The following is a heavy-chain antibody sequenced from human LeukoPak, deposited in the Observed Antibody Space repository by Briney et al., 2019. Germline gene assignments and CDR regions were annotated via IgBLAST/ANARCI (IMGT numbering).Heavy chain of an antibody. CDR1: GFTFSSYA. CDR2: INGSGGST. Sequence: GGSLRLSCAASGFTFSSYAMSWVRQAPGKGLEWVSAINGSGGSTYYTDSVKGRFTISRDNTKNTLYLQMNSLRAEDTAVYYCAKDITMFGVVPQIVDYWGQGTLVTVSS. J-gene: IGHJ4*02. V-gene: IGHV3-23*01. D-gene: IGHD3-3*01. CDR3: AKDITMFGVVPQIVDY.